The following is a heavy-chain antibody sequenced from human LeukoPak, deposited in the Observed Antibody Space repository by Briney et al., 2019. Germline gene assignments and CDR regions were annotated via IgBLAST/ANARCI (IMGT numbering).Heavy chain of an antibody. Sequence: PGGSLRLSCAASGFTLSSYSMNWVCQAPGEGLEWVSFISSSSSYKYYADSVKGRLTISRDNAKNSLYLQMNSLRAEDTAVYYCARDYYYDSSGYYGRRGFDYWGHGPLVTVSS. CDR2: ISSSSSYK. D-gene: IGHD3-22*01. V-gene: IGHV3-21*01. CDR3: ARDYYYDSSGYYGRRGFDY. J-gene: IGHJ4*01. CDR1: GFTLSSYS.